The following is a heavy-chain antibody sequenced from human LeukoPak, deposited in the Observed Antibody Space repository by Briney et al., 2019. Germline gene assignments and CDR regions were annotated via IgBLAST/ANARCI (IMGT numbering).Heavy chain of an antibody. D-gene: IGHD6-13*01. CDR1: GGSISNYY. CDR2: IYYSGTT. V-gene: IGHV4-59*01. Sequence: SETLSLTCTVSGGSISNYYWNWIRQPPGKGLEWIGYIYYSGTTNYNPSLKSRVSMSVDTSKNQFSLKLSSVTAADTAVYYCARALGSSWYTDWGQGTLVTVSS. J-gene: IGHJ4*02. CDR3: ARALGSSWYTD.